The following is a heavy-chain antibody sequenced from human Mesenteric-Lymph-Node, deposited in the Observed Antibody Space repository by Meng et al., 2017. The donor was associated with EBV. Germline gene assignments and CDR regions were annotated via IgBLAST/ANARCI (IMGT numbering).Heavy chain of an antibody. J-gene: IGHJ4*02. CDR1: VYLFTNTS. CDR3: ASTILVPGPDS. CDR2: IDPNSGDT. Sequence: QSVTRLKKPVPPVKASSKASVYLFTNTSINWGRQAPGQGLEWMGRIDPNSGDTYYAQKVQARVTMTRDTSIRTAYMELDSLRSDDTAVYYCASTILVPGPDSWGQGTLVTVSS. D-gene: IGHD2-2*01. V-gene: IGHV1-2*06.